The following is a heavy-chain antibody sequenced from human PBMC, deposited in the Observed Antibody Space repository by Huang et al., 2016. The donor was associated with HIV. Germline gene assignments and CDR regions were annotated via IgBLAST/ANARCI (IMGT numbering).Heavy chain of an antibody. D-gene: IGHD3-3*01. CDR1: GDSMSSGPYY. V-gene: IGHV4-61*09. CDR3: ARDFFRANSNNWFDP. Sequence: QVQLQESGPGLVKPSQTLSLTCTVSGDSMSSGPYYWSWIRQPAGKGREWIGHIETTGRTTYNPSLKSRVTRSIDTSKNQFSLKLTSVTAADTAVYYCARDFFRANSNNWFDPWGQGTLVAVSS. CDR2: IETTGRT. J-gene: IGHJ5*02.